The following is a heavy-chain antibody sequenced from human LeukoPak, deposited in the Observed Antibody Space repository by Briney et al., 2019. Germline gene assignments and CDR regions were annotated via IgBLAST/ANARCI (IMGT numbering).Heavy chain of an antibody. CDR1: GGSISSSSYY. Sequence: SETLSLTCTVSGGSISSSSYYWGWIRQPPGKGLEWIGSIYYSGSTYYNPSLKSRATISVDTSKNQFSLKLSSVTAADTAVYYCARQGVTMVRGVSEINWYDPWGQGTLVTVSS. D-gene: IGHD3-10*01. CDR2: IYYSGST. CDR3: ARQGVTMVRGVSEINWYDP. V-gene: IGHV4-39*01. J-gene: IGHJ5*02.